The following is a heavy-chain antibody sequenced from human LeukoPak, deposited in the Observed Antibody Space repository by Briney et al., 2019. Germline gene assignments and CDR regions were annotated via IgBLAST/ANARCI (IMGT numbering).Heavy chain of an antibody. D-gene: IGHD6-13*01. CDR1: GFTFGSYA. Sequence: PGGSLRLSCAASGFTFGSYAMSWVRQAPGKGLEWVSTISGSGGSPYYADSVKGRFTISRDNSRNTLYLRMNSLRAEDTAVFYCAKAQHSSIWGYFDYWGQGTLVTVSS. V-gene: IGHV3-23*01. J-gene: IGHJ4*02. CDR2: ISGSGGSP. CDR3: AKAQHSSIWGYFDY.